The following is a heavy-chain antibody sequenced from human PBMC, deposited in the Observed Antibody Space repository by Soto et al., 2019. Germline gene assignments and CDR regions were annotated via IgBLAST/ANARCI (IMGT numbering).Heavy chain of an antibody. V-gene: IGHV1-69*13. D-gene: IGHD2-2*01. CDR3: ARSKVPAAISHYYYGMDV. Sequence: ASVKVSCKASGGTFSSYAISWVRQAPGQGLEWMGGIIPIFGTANYAQKLQGRVTITADESTSTAYMELSSLRSEDTAVYYCARSKVPAAISHYYYGMDVWGQGTTVTVSS. J-gene: IGHJ6*02. CDR2: IIPIFGTA. CDR1: GGTFSSYA.